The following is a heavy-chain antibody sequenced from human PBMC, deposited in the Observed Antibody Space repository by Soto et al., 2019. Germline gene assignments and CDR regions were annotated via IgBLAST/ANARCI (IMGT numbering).Heavy chain of an antibody. D-gene: IGHD3-10*01. CDR1: GFTFTSSA. J-gene: IGHJ6*02. V-gene: IGHV1-58*01. CDR2: IVVGSGNT. Sequence: QMQLVQSGPEVKKPGTSVKVSCKASGFTFTSSAVQWVRQARGQRLEWIGWIVVGSGNTNYAQKFQERVTITRDMSTSTAYVELSSLRSEDTAVYYCAAGSPEEVRGVIARYYYYGMDVWGQGTTVTVSS. CDR3: AAGSPEEVRGVIARYYYYGMDV.